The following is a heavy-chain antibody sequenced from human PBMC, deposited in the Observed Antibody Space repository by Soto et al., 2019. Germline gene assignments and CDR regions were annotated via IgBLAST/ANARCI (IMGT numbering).Heavy chain of an antibody. CDR1: GYTFSNYG. V-gene: IGHV1-18*01. J-gene: IGHJ2*01. CDR3: ARCYCSIGSCYTCWHFDL. D-gene: IGHD2-15*01. Sequence: QVQLVQSGPEVKKPGASVKVSCQASGYTFSNYGISWVRQAPGQGLEWMGWIGPYNGNTDYAQNFQGRVTMTRDTSTKTAYMELRSLCSDDTALYYCARCYCSIGSCYTCWHFDLWGRGALLTVSS. CDR2: IGPYNGNT.